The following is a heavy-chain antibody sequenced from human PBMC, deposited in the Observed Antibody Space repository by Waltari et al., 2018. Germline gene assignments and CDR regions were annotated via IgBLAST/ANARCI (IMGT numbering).Heavy chain of an antibody. CDR3: AKDSPVLMVYAADY. CDR2: ISGSGGST. D-gene: IGHD2-8*01. J-gene: IGHJ4*02. V-gene: IGHV3-23*01. CDR1: GLTFSFYA. Sequence: EVQLLESGGGLAQPGGSLTLSCAASGLTFSFYAMNWVRQAPGKGLEWVSGISGSGGSTYYADSVKGRFTISRDNSKNTLYLQMNSLRAEDTAVYYCAKDSPVLMVYAADYWGQGTMVTVSS.